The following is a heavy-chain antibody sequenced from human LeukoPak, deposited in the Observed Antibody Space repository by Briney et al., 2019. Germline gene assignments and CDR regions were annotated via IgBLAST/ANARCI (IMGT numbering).Heavy chain of an antibody. CDR1: GFTVSSNY. CDR3: ARDLNTARFDY. V-gene: IGHV3-66*01. J-gene: IGHJ4*02. Sequence: GGSLRLSCAASGFTVSSNYMNWVRQAPGEGLEWVSAIYGGGSPYYADSVKGRFTISRDNSRNTLYLQMNSLRAEDTAVYYCARDLNTARFDYWGQGTLVTVSS. D-gene: IGHD5-18*01. CDR2: IYGGGSP.